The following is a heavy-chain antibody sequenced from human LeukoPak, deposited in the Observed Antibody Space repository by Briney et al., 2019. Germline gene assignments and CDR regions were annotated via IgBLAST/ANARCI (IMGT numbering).Heavy chain of an antibody. CDR1: GGSFSGYY. J-gene: IGHJ5*02. CDR2: INDSGST. CDR3: ARVGDSGGFDP. V-gene: IGHV4-34*01. Sequence: KPSETLSLTCAVHGGSFSGYYWSWIRQPPGKGLEWIGEINDSGSTNYNPSLKSRVTISVDTSKNQFSLKLSSVTAADTAVYYCARVGDSGGFDPWGQGTLVTVSS. D-gene: IGHD2-21*01.